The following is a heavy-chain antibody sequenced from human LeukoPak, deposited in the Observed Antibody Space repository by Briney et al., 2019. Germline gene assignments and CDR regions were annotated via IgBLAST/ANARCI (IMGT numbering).Heavy chain of an antibody. Sequence: ASVKVSCKASGYTFTSYDINWVRQAPGQGLEWMGWINPNSGGTNYAQKFRGRVTMTRDTSISTAYMELGSLGSDDTAVYYCARDQSTSFSSSYHFDYWGQGTLVTVSS. CDR2: INPNSGGT. CDR1: GYTFTSYD. V-gene: IGHV1-2*02. J-gene: IGHJ4*02. CDR3: ARDQSTSFSSSYHFDY. D-gene: IGHD6-6*01.